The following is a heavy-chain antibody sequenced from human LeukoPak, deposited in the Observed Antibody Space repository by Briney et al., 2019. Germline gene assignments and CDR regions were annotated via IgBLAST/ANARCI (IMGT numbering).Heavy chain of an antibody. J-gene: IGHJ4*02. V-gene: IGHV4-34*01. D-gene: IGHD4-17*01. Sequence: SETLSLTCAVYGGSFSGYYWSWIRQPPGKGLEWIGEINHSGSTNYNPSLKSRVTISVDTSKNQFSLKLSSVTAADTAVYYCARDPVYSGLPTVTTAALDYWGQGTLVTVSS. CDR3: ARDPVYSGLPTVTTAALDY. CDR1: GGSFSGYY. CDR2: INHSGST.